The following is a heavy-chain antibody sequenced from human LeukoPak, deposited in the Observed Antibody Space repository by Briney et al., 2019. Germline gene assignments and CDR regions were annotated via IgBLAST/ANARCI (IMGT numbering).Heavy chain of an antibody. D-gene: IGHD3-10*01. V-gene: IGHV3-23*01. CDR3: AKNGEVLSWFDP. CDR2: ISASGDRT. J-gene: IGHJ5*02. CDR1: GFTFSSYA. Sequence: GGSLKLSCAASGFTFSSYAMSWVRQAPGRGLEWVSAISASGDRTYYADSVKGRFTISRDNSKNTLYLQMNSLRAEDTAVYSCAKNGEVLSWFDPWGQGTLVTVSS.